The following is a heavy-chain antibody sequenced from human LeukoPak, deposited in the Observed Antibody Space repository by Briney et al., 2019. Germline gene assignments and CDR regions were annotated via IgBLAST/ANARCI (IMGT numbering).Heavy chain of an antibody. J-gene: IGHJ6*04. CDR1: GYTLTELS. Sequence: ASVKVSCKVSGYTLTELSMHWVRQAPGKGLEWMGGFDPEDGETIYAQKFQGRVTMTDDTSTDTAYMELSSLRSEDTAVYYCATGYDILSGSRYGMDVWGKGTTVTVSS. CDR2: FDPEDGET. CDR3: ATGYDILSGSRYGMDV. V-gene: IGHV1-24*01. D-gene: IGHD3-9*01.